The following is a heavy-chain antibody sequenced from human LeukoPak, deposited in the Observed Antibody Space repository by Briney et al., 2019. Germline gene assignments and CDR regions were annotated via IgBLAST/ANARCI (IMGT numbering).Heavy chain of an antibody. J-gene: IGHJ5*02. D-gene: IGHD1/OR15-1a*01. CDR3: ARGTGFDP. V-gene: IGHV4-38-2*02. Sequence: PSETLSLTCTVSNYSISSGYYWGWIRQPPGKGLEWIGDVYHSGTTNFNPSLKSRVAISVDTSKNQFSLRLGSVTAADTAVYYCARGTGFDPWGQGTLVTVSS. CDR1: NYSISSGYY. CDR2: VYHSGTT.